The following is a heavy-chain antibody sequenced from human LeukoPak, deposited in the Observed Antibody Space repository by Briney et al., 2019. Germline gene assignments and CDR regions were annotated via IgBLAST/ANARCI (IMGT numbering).Heavy chain of an antibody. CDR2: IYTSGSA. D-gene: IGHD3-10*01. V-gene: IGHV4-4*07. J-gene: IGHJ4*02. CDR1: GGSISRYY. CDR3: ARDGESPPDSIFDY. Sequence: SETLSLTWTVAGGSISRYYWSWVRQPAGKGLEWIGRIYTSGSANYNPSLKSRVTMSVDTSKNQFSLKLSSVTAADRAVYYCARDGESPPDSIFDYWGQGNLVTVSS.